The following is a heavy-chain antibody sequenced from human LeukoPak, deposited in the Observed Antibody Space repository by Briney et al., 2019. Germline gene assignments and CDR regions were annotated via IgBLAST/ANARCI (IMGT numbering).Heavy chain of an antibody. CDR2: IYYSGST. J-gene: IGHJ4*02. CDR3: ARIETDYDSSGYYHYYFDY. D-gene: IGHD3-22*01. CDR1: GGSISSYY. V-gene: IGHV4-59*01. Sequence: SETLSLTCTVSGGSISSYYWSWIRQPPGKGLEWIGYIYYSGSTNYNPSLKSRVTISVDTSKNQFSLKLSSVTAADTAVYYCARIETDYDSSGYYHYYFDYWGQGTLGTVSS.